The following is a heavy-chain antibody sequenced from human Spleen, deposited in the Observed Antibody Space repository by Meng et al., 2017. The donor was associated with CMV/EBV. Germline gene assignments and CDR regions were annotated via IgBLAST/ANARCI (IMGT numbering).Heavy chain of an antibody. J-gene: IGHJ4*02. V-gene: IGHV5-51*01. CDR2: IHPGDSDT. Sequence: KVSCKGSGNDFSSNWIAWVRQMPGKGLEWMGIIHPGDSDTTYSPSFQGQVTISADKSITTSYLHLNSLKVSDSAMYYCARHLKSSRWSFDYWGQGTQVTVSS. D-gene: IGHD6-13*01. CDR1: GNDFSSNW. CDR3: ARHLKSSRWSFDY.